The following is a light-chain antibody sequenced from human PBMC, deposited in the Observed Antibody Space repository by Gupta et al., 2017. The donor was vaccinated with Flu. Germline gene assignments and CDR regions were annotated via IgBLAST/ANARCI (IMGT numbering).Light chain of an antibody. J-gene: IGLJ3*02. CDR1: SSDGGGYNF. Sequence: TSSDGGGYNFVSWFQHHPGKAPKLMFYEVSNRPSGVSSRFSGSNSANTASLTISGLQDDDDADYYCCSVTRSDIWVFGGGTKLTVL. CDR2: EVS. V-gene: IGLV2-14*01. CDR3: CSVTRSDIWV.